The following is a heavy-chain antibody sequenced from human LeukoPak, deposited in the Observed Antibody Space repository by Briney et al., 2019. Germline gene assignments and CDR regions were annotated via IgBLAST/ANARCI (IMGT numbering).Heavy chain of an antibody. Sequence: SETLSLTCTVSGGSISSGGYYWSWIRQPPGKGLEWIGYIYYSGSTNYNPSLKSRVTISVDTSKNQFSLKLSSVTAADTAVYYCAREGHYYDSSGYHEGYFDYWGQGTLVTVSS. CDR1: GGSISSGGYY. CDR3: AREGHYYDSSGYHEGYFDY. CDR2: IYYSGST. J-gene: IGHJ4*02. V-gene: IGHV4-61*08. D-gene: IGHD3-22*01.